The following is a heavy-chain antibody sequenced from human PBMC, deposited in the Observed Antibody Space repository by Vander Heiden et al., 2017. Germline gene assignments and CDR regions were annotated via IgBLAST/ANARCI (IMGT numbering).Heavy chain of an antibody. CDR1: GGSFSGYY. CDR2: ITHRGGT. J-gene: IGHJ5*02. V-gene: IGHV4-34*01. Sequence: QVQLQQWGAGLLKPSETLFLTCGVYGGSFSGYYWSWIRQPPGKGLEWIGEITHRGGTDYNPSLKSRVTISVDTSKDQFSLRVASVTAADTAVYYCARGRRLHYYGSNWFDPWGQGTLVTVSS. D-gene: IGHD3-10*01. CDR3: ARGRRLHYYGSNWFDP.